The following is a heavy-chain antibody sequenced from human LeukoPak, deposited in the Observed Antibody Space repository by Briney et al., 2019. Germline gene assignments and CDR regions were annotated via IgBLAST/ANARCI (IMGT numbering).Heavy chain of an antibody. V-gene: IGHV3-23*01. CDR1: GFTFSSYA. J-gene: IGHJ6*03. D-gene: IGHD2-2*01. Sequence: PGGSLRLSCAASGFTFSSYAMSWVRQAPGKGLEWVSAISGSGGSTYYADSVKGRFTISRDNSKNTLYLQMNSLRAEDTAVYYCAKEVVPAAHRDYYYYMDVWGKGTTVTVSS. CDR3: AKEVVPAAHRDYYYYMDV. CDR2: ISGSGGST.